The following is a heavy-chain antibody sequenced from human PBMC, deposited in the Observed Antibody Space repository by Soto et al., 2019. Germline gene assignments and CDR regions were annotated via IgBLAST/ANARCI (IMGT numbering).Heavy chain of an antibody. Sequence: PSETLSLTCTVPGGSISSSSYYWGWIRQPPGKGLEWIGSIYYSGSTYYNPSLKSRVTISVDTSKNQFSLKLSSVTAADTAVYYCARPTRGYCTNGVCYTKGFPSNWFDPWGQGTLVTVSS. V-gene: IGHV4-39*01. CDR2: IYYSGST. CDR3: ARPTRGYCTNGVCYTKGFPSNWFDP. CDR1: GGSISSSSYY. D-gene: IGHD2-8*01. J-gene: IGHJ5*02.